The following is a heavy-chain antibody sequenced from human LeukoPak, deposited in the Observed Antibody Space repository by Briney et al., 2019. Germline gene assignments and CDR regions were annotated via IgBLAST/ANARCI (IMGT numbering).Heavy chain of an antibody. CDR1: GFTFSSYA. CDR2: ISYDGSNK. D-gene: IGHD5-12*01. J-gene: IGHJ4*02. Sequence: GGSLRLSCAASGFTFSSYAMHWVRQAPGKGLEWVAVISYDGSNKYYADSVQGRFTISGDNSKNTLYLQMNSLRAEDTAVHYCAKAPKYGGYPDFWGQGILVTVSS. V-gene: IGHV3-30-3*01. CDR3: AKAPKYGGYPDF.